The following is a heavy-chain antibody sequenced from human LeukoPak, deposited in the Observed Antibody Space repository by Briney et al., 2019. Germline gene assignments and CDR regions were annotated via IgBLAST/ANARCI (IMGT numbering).Heavy chain of an antibody. J-gene: IGHJ4*02. CDR3: ARAGIAVAGLDY. D-gene: IGHD6-19*01. V-gene: IGHV3-74*01. Sequence: GGSLRLSCAASGFTLSSYWMHWVRQAPGKGLVWVSRINSDGSSTSYADSVKSRFTISRDNAKNTLYLQMNSLRAEDTAVYYCARAGIAVAGLDYWGQGTLVTVSS. CDR2: INSDGSST. CDR1: GFTLSSYW.